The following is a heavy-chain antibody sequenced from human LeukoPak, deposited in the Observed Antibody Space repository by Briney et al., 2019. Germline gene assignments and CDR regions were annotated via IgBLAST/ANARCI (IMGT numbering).Heavy chain of an antibody. V-gene: IGHV3-64D*08. Sequence: PGGSLRLSCSASGFTFSIYAMHWVRQAPGKGLEYVSAISDHGGGTYYLDSVEGRFTISRDNSKNTLYLQMTSLRPEDTAIYYCVKDSRGSGRGGNFDYWGQGTLVTVSS. CDR2: ISDHGGGT. CDR1: GFTFSIYA. CDR3: VKDSRGSGRGGNFDY. D-gene: IGHD3-10*01. J-gene: IGHJ4*02.